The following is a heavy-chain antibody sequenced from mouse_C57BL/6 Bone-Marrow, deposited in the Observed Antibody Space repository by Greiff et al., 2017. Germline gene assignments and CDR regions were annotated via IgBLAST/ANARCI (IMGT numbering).Heavy chain of an antibody. CDR3: TSYFLYYFDY. CDR2: IRNKANNHAT. Sequence: EVKVVESGGGLVQPGGSMKLSCAASGFTFSDAWMDWVRQSPEKGLEWVAEIRNKANNHATYYAESVKGRFTISRDDSKSSVYLQMNSLRAEDTGIYYCTSYFLYYFDYWGQGTTLTVSS. V-gene: IGHV6-6*01. J-gene: IGHJ2*01. CDR1: GFTFSDAW. D-gene: IGHD1-1*01.